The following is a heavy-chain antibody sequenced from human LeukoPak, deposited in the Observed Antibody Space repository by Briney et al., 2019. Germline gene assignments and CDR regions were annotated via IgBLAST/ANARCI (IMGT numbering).Heavy chain of an antibody. Sequence: SETLSLTCTVSGGSISSYYWSWIRQPPGKGLEWIGYIYYSGSTNYNPSLKSRVTISVDTSKNQFSLKLSPVTAADTAVYYCAREYSGRKKTYHFDYWGQGTLVTVSS. CDR3: AREYSGRKKTYHFDY. CDR1: GGSISSYY. D-gene: IGHD1-26*01. CDR2: IYYSGST. V-gene: IGHV4-59*01. J-gene: IGHJ4*02.